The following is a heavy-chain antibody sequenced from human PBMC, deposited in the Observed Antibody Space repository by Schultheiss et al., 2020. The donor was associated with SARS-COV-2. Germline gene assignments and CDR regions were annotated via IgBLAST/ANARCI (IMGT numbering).Heavy chain of an antibody. CDR1: GGSISSYY. V-gene: IGHV4-4*07. J-gene: IGHJ5*02. CDR2: IYTSGST. Sequence: GSLRLSCTVSGGSISSYYWSWIRQPAGKGLEWIGRIYTSGSTNYNPSLKSRVTMSVDTSKNQFSLKLSSVTAADTAVYYCARVRTGWFDPWGQGTLVTVSS. CDR3: ARVRTGWFDP.